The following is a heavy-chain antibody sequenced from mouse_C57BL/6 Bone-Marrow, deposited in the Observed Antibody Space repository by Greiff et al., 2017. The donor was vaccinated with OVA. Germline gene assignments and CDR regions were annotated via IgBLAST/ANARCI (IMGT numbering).Heavy chain of an antibody. CDR1: GYAFSSYW. D-gene: IGHD3-1*01. CDR2: IYPGDGDT. V-gene: IGHV1-80*01. CDR3: ARERRARYAMDY. J-gene: IGHJ4*01. Sequence: VQLQQSGAELVKPGASVKISCKASGYAFSSYWMNWVKQRPGKGLEWIGQIYPGDGDTNYNGKFKGKATLTADKSSSTAYMQLRSLTSEDSAVYFCARERRARYAMDYWGQGTSVTVSS.